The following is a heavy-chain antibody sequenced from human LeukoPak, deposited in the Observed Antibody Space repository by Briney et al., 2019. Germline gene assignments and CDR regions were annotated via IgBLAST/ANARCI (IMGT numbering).Heavy chain of an antibody. CDR3: ARGRPYDCVSY. J-gene: IGHJ4*02. CDR1: GGSISSYY. V-gene: IGHV4-59*01. CDR2: IYYSGST. Sequence: SETLSLTCTVSGGSISSYYWSWIRQPPGKGLEWIGYIYYSGSTNYNPSLKSRVTISVDTSKNQFSLKLSSVTAADTAVYYCARGRPYDCVSYWGQGTLVTVSS. D-gene: IGHD3-16*01.